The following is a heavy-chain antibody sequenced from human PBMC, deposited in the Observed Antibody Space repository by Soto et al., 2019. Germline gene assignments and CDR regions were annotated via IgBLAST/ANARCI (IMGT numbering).Heavy chain of an antibody. J-gene: IGHJ5*02. D-gene: IGHD6-6*01. V-gene: IGHV1-69*12. Sequence: QVQLVQSGAEVKKPGSSVKVSCKASGGTFSSYAISWVRQAPGQGLEWMGGIIPIFGTANYAQKFQGRVTITADESTSTAYMELSSLRSEDTAVYYCARGPFLLAARHYNWLDPWGQGTLVTVSS. CDR2: IIPIFGTA. CDR1: GGTFSSYA. CDR3: ARGPFLLAARHYNWLDP.